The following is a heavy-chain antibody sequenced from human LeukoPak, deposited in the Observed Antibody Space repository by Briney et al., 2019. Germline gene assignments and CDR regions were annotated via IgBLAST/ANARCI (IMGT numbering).Heavy chain of an antibody. J-gene: IGHJ4*02. CDR2: LKSNRDGGTT. D-gene: IGHD2-2*01. CDR3: TTGPEPAAMVFDF. Sequence: GGSLRLSCAASGFTFSNTWMSWVRQAPGKGLEWVGRLKSNRDGGTTDYAAPVEGRFSISRDDSRNTLFLQMDGLKTDDTAVYFCTTGPEPAAMVFDFWGQGTLVTVSS. V-gene: IGHV3-15*01. CDR1: GFTFSNTW.